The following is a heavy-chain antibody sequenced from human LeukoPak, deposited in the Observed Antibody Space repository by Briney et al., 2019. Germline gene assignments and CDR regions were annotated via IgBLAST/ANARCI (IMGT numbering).Heavy chain of an antibody. V-gene: IGHV4-61*01. CDR2: IYYSAST. CDR1: GGSLSSGSFY. D-gene: IGHD3-10*01. CDR3: ARGLRGSPPFHH. J-gene: IGHJ1*01. Sequence: PSETLSLTCTVSGGSLSSGSFYWHWIRQPPGKGLEWIGYIYYSASTSYNPSLKSHDTIDTSKNQCSLKLSSVTAAGTAVYYCARGLRGSPPFHHWGQGPLVTVSS.